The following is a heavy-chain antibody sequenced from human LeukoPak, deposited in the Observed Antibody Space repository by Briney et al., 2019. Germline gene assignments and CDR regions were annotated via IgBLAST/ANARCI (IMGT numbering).Heavy chain of an antibody. CDR2: ISYDGSNK. J-gene: IGHJ6*02. V-gene: IGHV3-30*18. Sequence: GGSLRLSCAASGFTFSSYGMHWVRQAPGKGLEWVAVISYDGSNKYYADSVKGRFTISRDNSKNTLYLQMNSLRAEDTAVYYCAKDLGPDPFIAAAGGYYYGMDVWGQGTTVTVSS. D-gene: IGHD6-13*01. CDR3: AKDLGPDPFIAAAGGYYYGMDV. CDR1: GFTFSSYG.